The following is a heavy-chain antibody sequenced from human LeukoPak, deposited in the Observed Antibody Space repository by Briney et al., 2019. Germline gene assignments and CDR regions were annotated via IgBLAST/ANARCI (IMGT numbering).Heavy chain of an antibody. J-gene: IGHJ3*02. CDR2: IYTSGST. CDR1: GGSISSGSYY. Sequence: KTSLTLSLTCTVSGGSISSGSYYWSWIRQPAGKGLEWIGRIYTSGSTNYNPSLKSRVTISVDTSKNQFSLKLSSVTAADTAVYYCATDGYAYSFRAFDIWGQGTMVTVSS. CDR3: ATDGYAYSFRAFDI. V-gene: IGHV4-61*02. D-gene: IGHD5-24*01.